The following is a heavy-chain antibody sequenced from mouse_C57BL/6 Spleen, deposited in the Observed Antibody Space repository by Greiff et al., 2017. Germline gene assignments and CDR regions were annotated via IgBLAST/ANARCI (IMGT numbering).Heavy chain of an antibody. CDR2: INPYNGDT. CDR3: ARRSNFYAMDY. Sequence: VQLQQSGPELVKPGDSVKISCKASGYSFTGYFMNWVMQSHGKSLEWIGRINPYNGDTFYNQKFKGKATLTVDKSSSTAHMELRSLTSEDSAVYYCARRSNFYAMDYWGQGTSVTVSS. D-gene: IGHD2-5*01. CDR1: GYSFTGYF. V-gene: IGHV1-20*01. J-gene: IGHJ4*01.